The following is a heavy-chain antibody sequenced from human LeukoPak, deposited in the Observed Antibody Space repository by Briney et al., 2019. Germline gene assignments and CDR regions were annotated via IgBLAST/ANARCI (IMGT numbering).Heavy chain of an antibody. D-gene: IGHD6-13*01. Sequence: GASVKVSCKASGYTFTSYAMHWVRQAPGQRLEWMGWINAGNGNTKYSQKFQGRVTITRDTSASTAYMELSSLRSEDTAVYYCARGFRRWQQLVPLDYWGQGTLVTVSP. CDR1: GYTFTSYA. V-gene: IGHV1-3*01. J-gene: IGHJ4*02. CDR3: ARGFRRWQQLVPLDY. CDR2: INAGNGNT.